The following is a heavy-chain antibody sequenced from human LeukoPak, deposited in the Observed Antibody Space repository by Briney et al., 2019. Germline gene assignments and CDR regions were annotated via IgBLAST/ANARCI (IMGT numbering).Heavy chain of an antibody. Sequence: ASVKVSCKASGYTFTSYDINGVRQATGQGREGMGWMNPNSGNTGYAQKFQGRVTMTRNTSISTAYMELSSLRSEDTAVYYCARVLRGVPYAFDIWGQGTMVTVSS. V-gene: IGHV1-8*01. CDR1: GYTFTSYD. D-gene: IGHD1-26*01. J-gene: IGHJ3*02. CDR3: ARVLRGVPYAFDI. CDR2: MNPNSGNT.